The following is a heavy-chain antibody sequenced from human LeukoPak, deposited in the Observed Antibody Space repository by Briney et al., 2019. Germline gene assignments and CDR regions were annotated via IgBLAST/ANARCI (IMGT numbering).Heavy chain of an antibody. D-gene: IGHD3-10*01. CDR1: GFTFSSYW. J-gene: IGHJ4*02. Sequence: GGALRLSCAGSGFTFSSYWMSWVGQAPGRGREGVANIKQDGSEKYYVDSVKGRFTISRDNTKNSLYLQMNSLRAEDTAVYYCASIVEEFGELLYDYWGQGTLVTVPS. CDR2: IKQDGSEK. CDR3: ASIVEEFGELLYDY. V-gene: IGHV3-7*01.